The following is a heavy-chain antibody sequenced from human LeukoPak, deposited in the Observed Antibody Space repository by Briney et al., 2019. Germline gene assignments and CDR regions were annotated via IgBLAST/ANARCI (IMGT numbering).Heavy chain of an antibody. Sequence: PGGSMRLSCAASGFTFDDYTMHWVRQPPGKGLEWVSLISWDGASTYYADSVKGRFTISRDNSKNSLYLQMNSLRTEDTALYYCAKCHLKYNYYSYMYVWGKGTTVTVSS. CDR2: ISWDGAST. CDR3: AKCHLKYNYYSYMYV. CDR1: GFTFDDYT. J-gene: IGHJ6*03. V-gene: IGHV3-43*01.